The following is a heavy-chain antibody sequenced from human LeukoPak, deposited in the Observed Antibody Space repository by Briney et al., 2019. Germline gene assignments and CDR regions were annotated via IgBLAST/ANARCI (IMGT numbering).Heavy chain of an antibody. Sequence: GGSLRLSCAASGFTFSNYWMHWVRQTPGKGLVWVSRINSDASVTTYADSVKGRFTISRDNAKNSLYLQMNSLRAEDTAVYYCARTLRYFDWFTYYFDYWGQGTLVTVSS. V-gene: IGHV3-74*01. J-gene: IGHJ4*02. CDR1: GFTFSNYW. D-gene: IGHD3-9*01. CDR3: ARTLRYFDWFTYYFDY. CDR2: INSDASVT.